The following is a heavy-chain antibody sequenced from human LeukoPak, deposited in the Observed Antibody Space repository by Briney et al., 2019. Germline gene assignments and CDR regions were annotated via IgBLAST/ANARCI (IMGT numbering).Heavy chain of an antibody. Sequence: PGGSLRLSCAASGFTFSDYYMSWVRQAPGKGLEWLSYISNSDTTIYYADSVKGRFTISRDNAKNSLYLQMNGLRAEDTAVYYCAREIIPSGSYFRDAFDIWGQGTMVTVSS. D-gene: IGHD1-26*01. CDR1: GFTFSDYY. CDR2: ISNSDTTI. V-gene: IGHV3-11*04. CDR3: AREIIPSGSYFRDAFDI. J-gene: IGHJ3*02.